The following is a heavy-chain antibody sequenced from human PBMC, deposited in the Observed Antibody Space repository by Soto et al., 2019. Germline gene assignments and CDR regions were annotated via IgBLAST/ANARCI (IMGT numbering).Heavy chain of an antibody. J-gene: IGHJ6*02. CDR1: GFTFSSYA. Sequence: QVQLVESGGGVVQPGRSLRLSCAASGFTFSSYAMHWVRQAPGKGLEWVAVISYDGSNKYYADSVKGRFTISRDNSKNTLKLQMNSLRAEDTAVYYCAREQYYYGSGSYYNGHPPNYSYYGMDVWGQGTTVTVSS. CDR2: ISYDGSNK. D-gene: IGHD3-10*01. V-gene: IGHV3-30-3*01. CDR3: AREQYYYGSGSYYNGHPPNYSYYGMDV.